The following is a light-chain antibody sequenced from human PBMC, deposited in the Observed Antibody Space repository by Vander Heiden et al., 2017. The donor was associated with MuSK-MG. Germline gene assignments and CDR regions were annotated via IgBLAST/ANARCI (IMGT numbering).Light chain of an antibody. J-gene: IGLJ2*01. CDR1: SSDVCADDY. Sequence: QSALTPPASVSGSPGQSITLPCTGTSSDVCADDYVFWYQQHPGKAPKVMIYDVTNRPSWVSDRFSGAKSGNTASLTISGRQTEDEADYYCSSDTRTYTVIFGGGTKLTVL. V-gene: IGLV2-14*03. CDR3: SSDTRTYTVI. CDR2: DVT.